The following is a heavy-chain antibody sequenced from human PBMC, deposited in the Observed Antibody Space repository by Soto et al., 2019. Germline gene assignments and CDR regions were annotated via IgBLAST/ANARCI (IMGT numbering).Heavy chain of an antibody. D-gene: IGHD2-2*02. Sequence: PGGSLRLSCAASGFTFSSYAMHWVRQAPGKGLEWVAVISYDGSNKYYADSVKGRFTISRENSKNTLYLQMNSLIAEDTAVYYCASGRGLRAGGPGYEPRLFYQLLYVSYSMDVWGQGTTVTVSS. CDR2: ISYDGSNK. CDR1: GFTFSSYA. CDR3: ASGRGLRAGGPGYEPRLFYQLLYVSYSMDV. J-gene: IGHJ6*02. V-gene: IGHV3-30-3*01.